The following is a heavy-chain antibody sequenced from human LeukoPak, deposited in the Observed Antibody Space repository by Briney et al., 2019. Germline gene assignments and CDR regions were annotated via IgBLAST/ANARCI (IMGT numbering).Heavy chain of an antibody. CDR1: GFTFSAYA. D-gene: IGHD3-10*01. CDR3: TKGRITLEY. J-gene: IGHJ4*02. Sequence: PGGSLRLSCEASGFTFSAYAMTWVRQAPGKGLEWVSSIGSDNKPHYSESVKGRFAISRDNSKSTLYLQINSLRADDTALYYCTKGRITLEYWGQGTLVTVSS. V-gene: IGHV3-23*05. CDR2: IGSDNKP.